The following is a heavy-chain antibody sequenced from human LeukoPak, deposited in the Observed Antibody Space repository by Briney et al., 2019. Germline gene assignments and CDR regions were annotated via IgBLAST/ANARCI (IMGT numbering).Heavy chain of an antibody. CDR1: GFTLSSTA. J-gene: IGHJ4*02. CDR3: AKLGTSDDY. CDR2: IAISDGKT. V-gene: IGHV3-23*01. D-gene: IGHD2-2*01. Sequence: GGSLRLSRAASGFTLSSTAMSWVRQAPGKGLEWVSTIAISDGKTYYADSVKGRFSISRDTSKNTLYLQMNSLRAEDTAVYYCAKLGTSDDYWGQGTLVTVSS.